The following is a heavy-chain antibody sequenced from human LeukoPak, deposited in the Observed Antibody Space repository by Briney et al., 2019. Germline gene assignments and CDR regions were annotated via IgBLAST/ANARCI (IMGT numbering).Heavy chain of an antibody. J-gene: IGHJ3*02. V-gene: IGHV1-69*13. Sequence: SVKVPCKASGGTFSSYAISWVRQAPGQGLEWMGGIIPIFGTANYAQKFQGRVTITADESTSTAYMELSSLRSEDTAVYYCARSGYGSEGAFDIWGQGTMVTVSS. CDR2: IIPIFGTA. CDR3: ARSGYGSEGAFDI. D-gene: IGHD3-10*01. CDR1: GGTFSSYA.